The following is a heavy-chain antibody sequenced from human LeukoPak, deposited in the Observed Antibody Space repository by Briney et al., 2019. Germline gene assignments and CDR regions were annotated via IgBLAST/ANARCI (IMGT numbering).Heavy chain of an antibody. J-gene: IGHJ4*02. Sequence: QPGGSLRLSCAASGFTFSSYAMSWVRQAPGKGLEWVSAISGSGGSTYYADSVKDRFTISRDNSKNTLYLQMNSLRAEDTAVYYCAKSARGRFGELLYGEFDYWGQGTLVTVSS. D-gene: IGHD3-10*01. CDR3: AKSARGRFGELLYGEFDY. CDR2: ISGSGGST. CDR1: GFTFSSYA. V-gene: IGHV3-23*01.